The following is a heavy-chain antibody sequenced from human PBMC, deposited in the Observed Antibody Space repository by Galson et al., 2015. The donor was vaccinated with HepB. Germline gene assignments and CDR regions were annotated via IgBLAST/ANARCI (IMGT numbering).Heavy chain of an antibody. J-gene: IGHJ1*01. CDR1: GFTFSSYG. CDR3: AKEAGGAAAGTRSLWREPRRDSDSRNFQH. Sequence: SLRLSCAASGFTFSSYGMSWVRQAPGKGLEWVSGISGSGGSTYNADSVKGRFTISRDNSKNTLYLQMNSLRAEDTAVYYCAKEAGGAAAGTRSLWREPRRDSDSRNFQHWGQGTLVTVSS. CDR2: ISGSGGST. V-gene: IGHV3-23*01. D-gene: IGHD6-13*01.